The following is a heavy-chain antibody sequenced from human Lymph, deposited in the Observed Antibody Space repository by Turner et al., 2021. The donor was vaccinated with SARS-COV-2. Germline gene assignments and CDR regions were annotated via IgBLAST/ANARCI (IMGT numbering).Heavy chain of an antibody. V-gene: IGHV4-39*01. J-gene: IGHJ1*01. CDR1: DGSISSSSYY. D-gene: IGHD1-26*01. CDR2: FFYSGST. CDR3: GVGPTRWYFQH. Sequence: QLQLQASGPGLVKPSETLSLTCPVSDGSISSSSYYWGWIRQPPGKGLEWIGNFFYSGSTYYNPSLKSRVTISEDTSKNQFSLKLTSVTAADTAVYYCGVGPTRWYFQHWGQGTLVTVSS.